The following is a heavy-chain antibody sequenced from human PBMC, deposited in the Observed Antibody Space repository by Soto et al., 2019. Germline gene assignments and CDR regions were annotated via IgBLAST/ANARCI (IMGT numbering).Heavy chain of an antibody. J-gene: IGHJ4*02. CDR3: GRDGYDGSGSPYPAY. D-gene: IGHD3-10*01. V-gene: IGHV4-59*01. CDR1: GGSMSEYY. Sequence: SGTLSLTCSVSGGSMSEYYWSWIRQSPERGLEWIGYVYYLRSNDYNPSLKSGVTISVDTSKRQFSLRLSTVTAADAAIYYYGRDGYDGSGSPYPAYWGPGTQVTVSS. CDR2: VYYLRSN.